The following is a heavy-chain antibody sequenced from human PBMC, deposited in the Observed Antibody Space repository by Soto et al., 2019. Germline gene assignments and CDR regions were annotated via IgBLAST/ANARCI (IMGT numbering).Heavy chain of an antibody. CDR3: ARGLYYYDSSGTGSAFDI. V-gene: IGHV3-13*01. J-gene: IGHJ3*02. CDR2: IGTAGDT. CDR1: GFTFSSYD. D-gene: IGHD3-22*01. Sequence: HPGGSLRLSCAASGFTFSSYDMHWVRQATGKGLEWVSAIGTAGDTYYPGSVKGRFTISRENAKNSLYLQMNSLRAGDTAVYYCARGLYYYDSSGTGSAFDIWGQGTMVTVSS.